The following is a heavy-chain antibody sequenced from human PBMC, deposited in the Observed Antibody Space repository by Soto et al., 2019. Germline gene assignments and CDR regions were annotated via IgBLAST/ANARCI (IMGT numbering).Heavy chain of an antibody. Sequence: SETLSLTCAVYGGSFSGYYWSWIRQPPGKGLEWIGEINHSGSTNYNPSLKSRVTISVDTSKNQFSPKLSSVTAADTAVYYCARRYSSGWYQDWFDPWGQGTLVTVSS. V-gene: IGHV4-34*01. D-gene: IGHD6-19*01. CDR1: GGSFSGYY. CDR3: ARRYSSGWYQDWFDP. CDR2: INHSGST. J-gene: IGHJ5*02.